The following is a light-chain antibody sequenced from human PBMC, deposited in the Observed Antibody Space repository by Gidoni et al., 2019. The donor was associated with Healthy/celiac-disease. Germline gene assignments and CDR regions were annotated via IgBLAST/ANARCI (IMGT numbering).Light chain of an antibody. CDR3: QQYNNWPRT. Sequence: DIVMTQSPATLSVSPGERATLSCRASQSVSSNLAWYQQKPGQAPRFLIYGASTRATGIPARFSGSGSGTEFTLTISSLQAEDFAVYYCQQYNNWPRTFGQGTKLEIK. CDR1: QSVSSN. V-gene: IGKV3-15*01. J-gene: IGKJ2*01. CDR2: GAS.